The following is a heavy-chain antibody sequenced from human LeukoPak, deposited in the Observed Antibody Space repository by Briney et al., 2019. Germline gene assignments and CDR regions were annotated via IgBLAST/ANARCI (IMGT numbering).Heavy chain of an antibody. D-gene: IGHD6-19*01. CDR2: ISSSSSYI. J-gene: IGHJ5*02. V-gene: IGHV3-21*01. Sequence: GGSLRLSCAASGFTFSSYSMNWVRQAPGKGLEWVSSISSSSSYIYYAHSVKGRFTISRDNAKNSLYLQMNSLRAEDTAVYYCARDYSSESWFDPWGQGTLVTVSS. CDR1: GFTFSSYS. CDR3: ARDYSSESWFDP.